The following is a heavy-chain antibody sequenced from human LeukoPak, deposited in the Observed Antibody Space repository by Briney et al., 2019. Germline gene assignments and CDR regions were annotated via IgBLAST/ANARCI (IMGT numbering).Heavy chain of an antibody. CDR3: ASSTTVTTHFFDF. V-gene: IGHV5-51*01. J-gene: IGHJ4*02. D-gene: IGHD4-17*01. Sequence: GESLKISCQGSGSSFTNYWIGWLRQMPGKGLEWMGIIYPGDSDTRYSPSFQGQVTISADKSIRTAYLQWSSLKASDTAMYFCASSTTVTTHFFDFWGQGTLVTVSS. CDR2: IYPGDSDT. CDR1: GSSFTNYW.